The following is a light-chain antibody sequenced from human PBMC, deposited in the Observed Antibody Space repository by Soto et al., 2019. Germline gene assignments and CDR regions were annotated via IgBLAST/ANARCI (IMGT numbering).Light chain of an antibody. J-gene: IGLJ1*01. Sequence: QSALTQPASVSGSPGQSIAISCTGTSSDVGGHDYVSWYQQHAGKAPKLMIYDVSNRPSGVPNRFSGSKSGNTASLTISGLRAEDDADYYCSSYTTIHTYVFGTGTKVTVL. V-gene: IGLV2-14*01. CDR3: SSYTTIHTYV. CDR2: DVS. CDR1: SSDVGGHDY.